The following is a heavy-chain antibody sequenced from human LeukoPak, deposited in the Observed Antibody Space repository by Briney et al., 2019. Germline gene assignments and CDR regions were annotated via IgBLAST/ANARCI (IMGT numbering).Heavy chain of an antibody. V-gene: IGHV3-21*04. CDR2: ITASSTAI. D-gene: IGHD1-1*01. Sequence: GGSLRLSCAASGFTFNTYTMNWVRQAPGKGLEWVSSITASSTAIYSADSVKGRFTISRDNSKNTLYLQMNSLRAEDTAMYYCAKGFWTNDYWGQGTLVTVSS. CDR1: GFTFNTYT. J-gene: IGHJ4*02. CDR3: AKGFWTNDY.